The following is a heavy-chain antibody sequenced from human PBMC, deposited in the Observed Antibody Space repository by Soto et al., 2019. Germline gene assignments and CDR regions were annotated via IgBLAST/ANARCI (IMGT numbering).Heavy chain of an antibody. J-gene: IGHJ4*02. D-gene: IGHD4-17*01. Sequence: EVQLLESGGDLVQPGASLRLSCAASGFAFSNYAVTWVRQAPGKGLEWVSSISRSSSVIYYADSVRGRFFISRDNSKSMLYLQMNSLRAEDTARYYCAKDPNGDYIGAFDDWGQGTLVTVSS. V-gene: IGHV3-23*01. CDR1: GFAFSNYA. CDR2: ISRSSSVI. CDR3: AKDPNGDYIGAFDD.